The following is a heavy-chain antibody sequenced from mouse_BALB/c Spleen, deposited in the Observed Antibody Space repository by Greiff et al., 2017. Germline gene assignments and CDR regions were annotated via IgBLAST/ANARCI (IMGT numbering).Heavy chain of an antibody. D-gene: IGHD2-2*01. CDR3: ARDKRGGYDAPFDY. CDR2: IRNKANGYTT. CDR1: GFTFTDYY. J-gene: IGHJ2*01. Sequence: EVHLVESGGGLVQPGGSLRLSCATSGFTFTDYYMSWVRQPPGKALEWLGFIRNKANGYTTEDSASVKGRFTISRDNYQSILYLQMNTLKAEDSATYYCARDKRGGYDAPFDYWGQGTTLTVSA. V-gene: IGHV7-3*02.